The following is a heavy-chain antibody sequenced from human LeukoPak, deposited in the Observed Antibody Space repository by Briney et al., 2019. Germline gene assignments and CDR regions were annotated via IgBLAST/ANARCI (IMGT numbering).Heavy chain of an antibody. CDR3: ARLRGISPNNWLDP. V-gene: IGHV4-59*01. Sequence: SETLSLSCTVSGGSINSYYWSWIRQPPGKGLERIGYIDYSRSTNYNPSLKSRVTISVDTSKNQFSLKLSAVTAADTAVYYCARLRGISPNNWLDPWGQGTLVTVSS. CDR1: GGSINSYY. J-gene: IGHJ5*02. D-gene: IGHD2-21*01. CDR2: IDYSRST.